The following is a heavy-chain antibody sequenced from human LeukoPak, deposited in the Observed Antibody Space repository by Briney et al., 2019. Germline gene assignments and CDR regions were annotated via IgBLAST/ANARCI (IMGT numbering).Heavy chain of an antibody. J-gene: IGHJ5*02. CDR3: ARESLYYDFWSGYHNWFDP. V-gene: IGHV3-74*01. Sequence: GGSLRLSCAASGFTFSSYWMPWVRQAPGKGLVWVSRINSDGSSTSYADSVKGRFTISRDNAKNTLYLQMNSLRAEDTAVYYCARESLYYDFWSGYHNWFDPWGQGTLVTVSS. CDR2: INSDGSST. CDR1: GFTFSSYW. D-gene: IGHD3-3*01.